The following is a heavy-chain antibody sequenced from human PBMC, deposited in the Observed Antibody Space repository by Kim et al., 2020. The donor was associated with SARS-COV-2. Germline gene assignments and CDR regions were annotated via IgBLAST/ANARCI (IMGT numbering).Heavy chain of an antibody. Sequence: SVKGRFTISRDNSQNTLFLQMTSLRAEDTAIYYCARGRYGSGSYFNVGDYWGPGTLVTVSS. D-gene: IGHD3-10*01. J-gene: IGHJ4*02. V-gene: IGHV3-23*01. CDR3: ARGRYGSGSYFNVGDY.